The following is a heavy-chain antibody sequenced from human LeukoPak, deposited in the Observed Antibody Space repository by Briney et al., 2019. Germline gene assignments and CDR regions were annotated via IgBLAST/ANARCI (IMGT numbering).Heavy chain of an antibody. CDR1: GFTFSSYG. Sequence: GGSLRLSCAASGFTFSSYGMHWVRQAPGKGLEWVAFIRYDGSNKYYADSVKGRFTISRDNSKNTLYLQMNSLRAEDTAVYYCAKEDSYYYGSGSFPPLFDYWGQGTLVTVSS. CDR2: IRYDGSNK. D-gene: IGHD3-10*01. J-gene: IGHJ4*02. CDR3: AKEDSYYYGSGSFPPLFDY. V-gene: IGHV3-30*02.